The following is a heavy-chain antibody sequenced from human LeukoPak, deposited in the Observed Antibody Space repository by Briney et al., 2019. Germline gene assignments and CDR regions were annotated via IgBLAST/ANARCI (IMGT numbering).Heavy chain of an antibody. Sequence: SETLSLTCTVSGGSVSSGSYYWSWIRQPPGKGLEWIGYIYYSGSTNYNPSLKSRVTISADTSKNQFSLKLSSVTAADTAVYYCARGRRGPAARSYYFDYWGQGTLVTVSS. D-gene: IGHD2-2*01. V-gene: IGHV4-61*01. CDR1: GGSVSSGSYY. CDR3: ARGRRGPAARSYYFDY. J-gene: IGHJ4*02. CDR2: IYYSGST.